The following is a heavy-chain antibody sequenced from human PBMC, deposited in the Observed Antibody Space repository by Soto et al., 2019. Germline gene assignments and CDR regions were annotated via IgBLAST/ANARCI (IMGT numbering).Heavy chain of an antibody. CDR3: ARGLDTHYGSSTSCYSGSYYYFDY. V-gene: IGHV3-33*01. CDR1: GFTFSSYG. J-gene: IGHJ4*02. D-gene: IGHD2-2*02. CDR2: IWYDGSNK. Sequence: GGSLRLSYAASGFTFSSYGMHWVRQAPGKGLEWVAVIWYDGSNKYYADSVKGRFTISRDNSKNTLYLQMNSLRAEDTAVYYCARGLDTHYGSSTSCYSGSYYYFDYWGQGTLVTVSS.